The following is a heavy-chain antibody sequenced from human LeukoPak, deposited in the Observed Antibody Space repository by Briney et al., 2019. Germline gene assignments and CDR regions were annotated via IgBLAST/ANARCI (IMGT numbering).Heavy chain of an antibody. J-gene: IGHJ6*03. V-gene: IGHV4-59*08. CDR3: ARRYYYMDV. CDR1: GGSISSYY. Sequence: SETLSLTCTVSGGSISSYYWSWIRQPPGKGLEWIGYIYYSGSTNYSPSLKSRVTISVDTSKNQFSLKLSSVTAADTAVYYCARRYYYMDVWGKGTTVTVSS. CDR2: IYYSGST.